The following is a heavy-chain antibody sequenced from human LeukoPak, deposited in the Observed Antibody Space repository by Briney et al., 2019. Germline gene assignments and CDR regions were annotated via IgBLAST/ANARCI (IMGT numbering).Heavy chain of an antibody. CDR1: GYTFTSYG. V-gene: IGHV1-69*13. D-gene: IGHD3-9*01. Sequence: SVKVSCKASGYTFTSYGISWVRQAPGQGLEWMGGIIPIFGTANYAQKFQGRVTITADESTSTAYMELSSLRSEDTAVYYCARSWSPHYDILTGYLNWGQGTLVTVSS. CDR2: IIPIFGTA. CDR3: ARSWSPHYDILTGYLN. J-gene: IGHJ4*02.